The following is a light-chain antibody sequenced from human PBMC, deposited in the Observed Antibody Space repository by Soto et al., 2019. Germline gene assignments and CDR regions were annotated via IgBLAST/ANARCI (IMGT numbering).Light chain of an antibody. CDR2: KAS. Sequence: DIQMTQSPSTLSASVGDRVTITCRASQSISSWLAWYQQKPGKAPKLLIYKASSLESGVPSRFSGSGSGTELTLTISSLQPHDFATYYCQQYNSYSWTFGQGTKVEIK. CDR3: QQYNSYSWT. V-gene: IGKV1-5*03. J-gene: IGKJ1*01. CDR1: QSISSW.